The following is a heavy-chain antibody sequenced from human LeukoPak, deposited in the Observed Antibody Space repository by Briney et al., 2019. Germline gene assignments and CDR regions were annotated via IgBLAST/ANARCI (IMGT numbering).Heavy chain of an antibody. Sequence: GGSLRLSCAASGFTVSSNYMSWVRQAPGKGLEWVSVIYSGGSTYYADSVKGRFTISRDNSKNTLYLQMNSLRAEDTAVYYCAKDSEGYYDFWSGYFDYWGQGTLVTVSS. V-gene: IGHV3-53*01. CDR1: GFTVSSNY. J-gene: IGHJ4*02. CDR3: AKDSEGYYDFWSGYFDY. CDR2: IYSGGST. D-gene: IGHD3-3*01.